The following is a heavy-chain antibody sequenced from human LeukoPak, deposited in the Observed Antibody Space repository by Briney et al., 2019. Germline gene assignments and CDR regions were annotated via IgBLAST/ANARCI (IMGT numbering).Heavy chain of an antibody. CDR3: ARESLLWFGEFFRYMDV. D-gene: IGHD3-10*01. J-gene: IGHJ6*03. CDR2: ITTSSTYT. Sequence: GGSLRLSCAASGFTFSSYNMNWVRQAPGKGLEWVSSITTSSTYTFYADSVKGRFTISRDNAKNSLYLQMNSLSAEDTAVYYCARESLLWFGEFFRYMDVWGKGTTVTVSS. CDR1: GFTFSSYN. V-gene: IGHV3-21*01.